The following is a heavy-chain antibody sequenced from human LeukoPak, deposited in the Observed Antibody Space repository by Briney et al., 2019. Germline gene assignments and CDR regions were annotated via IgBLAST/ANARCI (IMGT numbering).Heavy chain of an antibody. J-gene: IGHJ6*03. CDR2: MNPNSGNT. CDR1: GYTFTSYD. V-gene: IGHV1-8*01. D-gene: IGHD3-16*02. CDR3: ARGGTIYDYVWGSYRYTYYYYYYMDV. Sequence: ASVKVSCKASGYTFTSYDINWVRQATGQGLEWMGWMNPNSGNTGYAQKFQGRVTMTRNTSISTAYMELSSLRSEDTAVYYCARGGTIYDYVWGSYRYTYYYYYYMDVWGKGTTVTISS.